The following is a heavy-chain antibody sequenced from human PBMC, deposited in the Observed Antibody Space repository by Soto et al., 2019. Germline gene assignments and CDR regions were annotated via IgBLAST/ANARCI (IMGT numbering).Heavy chain of an antibody. D-gene: IGHD3-10*01. J-gene: IGHJ5*02. CDR1: GGSISSYY. Sequence: QVQLQESGPGLVKPSETLSLTCTVSGGSISSYYWSWIRQPPGKGLEWIGYIYYSGSTNYNPSLTSRVTMSVDTSKYQFSLKLSSVTAADTAVYYCARDRARGSYLFGWFDPWGQGTLVTVSS. V-gene: IGHV4-59*01. CDR2: IYYSGST. CDR3: ARDRARGSYLFGWFDP.